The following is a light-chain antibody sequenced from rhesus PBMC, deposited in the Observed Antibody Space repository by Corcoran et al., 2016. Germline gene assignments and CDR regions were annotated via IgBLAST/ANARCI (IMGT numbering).Light chain of an antibody. CDR3: QHNYDTPLT. J-gene: IGKJ4*01. CDR1: ENVNNY. CDR2: QAS. Sequence: DIQMPQSPSSLSASVGDRVTITCRTSENVNNYLNWYQQKPGKSPQLLIYQASTLQSGVPSRFSGSGSGTDYTFTISSLQSEDVATYYCQHNYDTPLTFGGGTKVEIK. V-gene: IGKV1-74*01.